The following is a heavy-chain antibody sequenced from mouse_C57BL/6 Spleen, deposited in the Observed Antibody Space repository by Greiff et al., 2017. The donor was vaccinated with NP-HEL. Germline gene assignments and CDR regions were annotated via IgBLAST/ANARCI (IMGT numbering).Heavy chain of an antibody. J-gene: IGHJ4*01. CDR1: GYAFSSSW. Sequence: QVQLKQSGPELVKPGASVKISCKASGYAFSSSWMNWVKQRPGKGLEWIGRIYPGDGDTNYNGKFKGKATLTADKSSSTAYMQLSSLTSEYSAVYFCAREGYDYAMDYWGQGTSVTVSS. V-gene: IGHV1-82*01. CDR2: IYPGDGDT. CDR3: AREGYDYAMDY. D-gene: IGHD3-1*01.